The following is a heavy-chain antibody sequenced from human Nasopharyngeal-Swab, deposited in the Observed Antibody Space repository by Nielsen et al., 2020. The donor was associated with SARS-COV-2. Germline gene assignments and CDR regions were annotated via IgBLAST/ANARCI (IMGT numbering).Heavy chain of an antibody. V-gene: IGHV3-21*01. D-gene: IGHD5-12*01. Sequence: GGSLRLSCAASGFTFSSYSMNWVRQAPGKGLEWVSSISSSSSYIYYADSVKGRFTISRDNAKNSLYLQMNSLRAEDTAVYYCARDGAYSGYDYVAYYYMDVWGKGTTVTVSS. CDR3: ARDGAYSGYDYVAYYYMDV. J-gene: IGHJ6*03. CDR1: GFTFSSYS. CDR2: ISSSSSYI.